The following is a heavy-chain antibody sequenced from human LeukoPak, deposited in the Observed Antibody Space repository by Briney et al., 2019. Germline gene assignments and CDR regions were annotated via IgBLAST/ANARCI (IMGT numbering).Heavy chain of an antibody. D-gene: IGHD2-21*02. V-gene: IGHV3-33*01. CDR1: GFSFSSYA. CDR2: IWYDGGNK. J-gene: IGHJ4*02. Sequence: GRSLRLSCAASGFSFSSYAMHWVRQAPGKGLEWVAVIWYDGGNKYYADSVKGRFTISRDNSKNTLYLEMNSLRAEDTAVYYCARGLTQIPRLATGLGHWGQGTLVTVSS. CDR3: ARGLTQIPRLATGLGH.